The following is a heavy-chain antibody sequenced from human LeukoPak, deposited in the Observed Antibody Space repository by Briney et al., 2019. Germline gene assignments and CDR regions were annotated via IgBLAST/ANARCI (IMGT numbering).Heavy chain of an antibody. V-gene: IGHV3-23*01. CDR3: ARGVPLGRYCTPTSCLGAFDI. CDR1: AFXPTIYA. Sequence: GGSLRLSCAAAAFXPTIYATSWVRHAPRRWRGWDSALTGSGATTYYADSVKGRFTISRDNSQNTLYLQMNRLRAADTAVYYCARGVPLGRYCTPTSCLGAFDIWVQGTMVAVSS. D-gene: IGHD2-2*01. CDR2: LTGSGATT. J-gene: IGHJ3*02.